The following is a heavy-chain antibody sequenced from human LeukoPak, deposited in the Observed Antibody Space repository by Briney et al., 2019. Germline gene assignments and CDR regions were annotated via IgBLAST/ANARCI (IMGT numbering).Heavy chain of an antibody. CDR1: GFTVSSNY. D-gene: IGHD3-22*01. CDR2: IYSGGST. J-gene: IGHJ6*02. V-gene: IGHV3-66*01. Sequence: GGSLRLSCAASGFTVSSNYMSWVRQAPGKGLEWVSVIYSGGSTYYADSVKGRFTISRDNSKNTLYLQMNSLRAEDTAVYYCARDFEYYDSSGYRRTVLGMDVWGQGTTVTVSS. CDR3: ARDFEYYDSSGYRRTVLGMDV.